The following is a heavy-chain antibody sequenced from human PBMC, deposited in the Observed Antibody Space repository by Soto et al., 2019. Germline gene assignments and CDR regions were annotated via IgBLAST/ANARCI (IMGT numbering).Heavy chain of an antibody. D-gene: IGHD2-21*02. J-gene: IGHJ4*02. CDR1: GYIFTSHW. CDR2: IYPDDSDT. Sequence: GESLKISCKGSGYIFTSHWIGWVRQMPGKGLEWMGIIYPDDSDTRYNPSFQGQVTISVDKSISTAYLQWNSLKASDTAMYFRVRRAYCGGVCYSFDQWGQGTLVTVSS. V-gene: IGHV5-51*01. CDR3: VRRAYCGGVCYSFDQ.